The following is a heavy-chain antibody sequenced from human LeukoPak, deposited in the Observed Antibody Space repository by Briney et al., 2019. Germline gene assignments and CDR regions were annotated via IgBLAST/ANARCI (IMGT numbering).Heavy chain of an antibody. J-gene: IGHJ3*02. CDR2: IKQDGSEK. CDR3: ARAPPMTTVTTDAFDI. V-gene: IGHV3-7*03. Sequence: GGSLRLSCAASGFTFSSYWMSWVRQAPGKGLEWVANIKQDGSEKYYVDSVKGRFTISRDNAKNSLYLQINSLRAEDTAVYYCARAPPMTTVTTDAFDIWGQGTMVTVSS. CDR1: GFTFSSYW. D-gene: IGHD4-17*01.